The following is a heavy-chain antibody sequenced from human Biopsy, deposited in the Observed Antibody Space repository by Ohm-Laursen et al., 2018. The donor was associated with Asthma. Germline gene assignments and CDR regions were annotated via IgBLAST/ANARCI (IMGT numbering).Heavy chain of an antibody. CDR1: GFTFDDYG. D-gene: IGHD2-21*01. CDR2: ISWNSGSI. CDR3: AKATLGDIGKDY. V-gene: IGHV3-9*01. J-gene: IGHJ4*02. Sequence: SLTLSCAAPGFTFDDYGMHWVRQDPGKGLEWVSGISWNSGSIGYADSVKGRFTISRDNAKNSLYLQMNSLRVEDTALYYCAKATLGDIGKDYWGQGILVTVSS.